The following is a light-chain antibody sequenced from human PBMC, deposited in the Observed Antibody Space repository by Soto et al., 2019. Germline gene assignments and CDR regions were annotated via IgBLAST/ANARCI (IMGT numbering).Light chain of an antibody. CDR1: SSDVGAYNY. CDR3: SSYTSSSTLV. V-gene: IGLV2-14*01. Sequence: QSALTQPASVSGSPGQSITISCTGTSSDVGAYNYVSWYQQHPGKAPKLMIYDVSNRPSGVSNRFSGSKSGNTASLTISGLHTEDEADYYCSSYTSSSTLVFGGGTQLTVL. J-gene: IGLJ2*01. CDR2: DVS.